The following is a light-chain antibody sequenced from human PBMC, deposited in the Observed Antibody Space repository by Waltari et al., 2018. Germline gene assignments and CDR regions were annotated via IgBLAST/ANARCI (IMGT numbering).Light chain of an antibody. J-gene: IGLJ2*01. CDR3: CSYAGSSTPVV. CDR2: EVS. CDR1: SSYVGSYTL. V-gene: IGLV2-23*02. Sequence: QSALPHPAPVSGSPGPSITISCTATSSYVGSYTLVSWYQQHPGKAPKLMIYEVSKRPSGVSNRFSGSKSGNTASLTISGLQAEDEADYYCCSYAGSSTPVVFGGGTKLTVL.